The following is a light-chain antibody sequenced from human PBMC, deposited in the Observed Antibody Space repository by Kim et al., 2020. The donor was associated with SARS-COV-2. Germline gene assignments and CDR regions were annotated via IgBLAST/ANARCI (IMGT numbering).Light chain of an antibody. CDR3: QNYNSAPRT. CDR1: QDINNY. Sequence: GDRVTITCRASQDINNYLAWYQQKPGEVPQLLIYAASALQSGVPSRFSGSGSGTDFTLTIGGLQPEDVATYYCQNYNSAPRTFGQGTKVDIK. V-gene: IGKV1-27*01. CDR2: AAS. J-gene: IGKJ1*01.